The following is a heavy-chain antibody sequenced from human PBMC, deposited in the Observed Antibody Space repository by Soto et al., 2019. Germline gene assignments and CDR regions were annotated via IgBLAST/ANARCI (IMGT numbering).Heavy chain of an antibody. CDR3: ASDGYYDFWSGYYREYYYYGMDV. J-gene: IGHJ6*02. CDR1: GFTFSSYS. Sequence: GGSLRLSCAASGFTFSSYSMNWVRQAPGKGLEWVSYISSSSSTIYYADSVKGRFTISRDNAKNSLYLQMNSLRDEDTAVYYCASDGYYDFWSGYYREYYYYGMDVWGQGTTVTVSS. V-gene: IGHV3-48*02. D-gene: IGHD3-3*01. CDR2: ISSSSSTI.